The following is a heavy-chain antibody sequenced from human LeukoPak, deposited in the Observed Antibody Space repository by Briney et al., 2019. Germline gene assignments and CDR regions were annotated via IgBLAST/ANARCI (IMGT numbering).Heavy chain of an antibody. CDR2: ISAYNGNT. V-gene: IGHV1-18*01. Sequence: ASVKVSCKASGYTFTSYGISWVRQAPGQGLEWMGWISAYNGNTNYAQKLQGRVTMTTDTSTSTAYMNLRSLRSDDTAVYYCAREVPYDTSRYYQPFDYWGQGTLVTVSS. J-gene: IGHJ4*02. CDR1: GYTFTSYG. D-gene: IGHD3-22*01. CDR3: AREVPYDTSRYYQPFDY.